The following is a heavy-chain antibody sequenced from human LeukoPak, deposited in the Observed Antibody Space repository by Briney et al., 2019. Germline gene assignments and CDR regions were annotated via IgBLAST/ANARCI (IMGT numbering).Heavy chain of an antibody. J-gene: IGHJ4*02. Sequence: GASVKVSCKASGYTFTSYGISWVRQAPGQGLEWMGWISAYNGNTNYAQKLQGRVTMTTDTSTSTAYMELRSLRSDDTAVYYCGRDLPDYYNDNSGLHVFDYWGQGSLVTVSS. D-gene: IGHD3-22*01. CDR3: GRDLPDYYNDNSGLHVFDY. CDR2: ISAYNGNT. CDR1: GYTFTSYG. V-gene: IGHV1-18*01.